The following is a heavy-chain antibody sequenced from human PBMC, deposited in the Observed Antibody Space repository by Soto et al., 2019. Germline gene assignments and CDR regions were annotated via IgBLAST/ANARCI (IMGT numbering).Heavy chain of an antibody. Sequence: QVQLVESGGGVVQPGRSLRLSCAASGFTFSSYGMHWVRQAPGKGLEWVAVISYDGSNKYYADSVKGRFSISRDNSKNTLYLQMNSLRAEDTAVYYCASRWPAGDYWGQGTLVTVSS. CDR3: ASRWPAGDY. D-gene: IGHD3-10*01. V-gene: IGHV3-30*03. CDR2: ISYDGSNK. CDR1: GFTFSSYG. J-gene: IGHJ4*02.